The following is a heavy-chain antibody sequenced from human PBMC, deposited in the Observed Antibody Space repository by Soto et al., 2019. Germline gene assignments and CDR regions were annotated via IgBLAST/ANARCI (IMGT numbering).Heavy chain of an antibody. CDR1: GYTFTSYG. CDR2: ISAYNGNT. CDR3: SRHTAQDIAAAGRFDP. V-gene: IGHV1-18*01. D-gene: IGHD6-13*01. J-gene: IGHJ5*02. Sequence: QVQLVQSGAEVKKPGASVKVSCKASGYTFTSYGISWVRQAPGQGLEWMGWISAYNGNTNYAQKLQGRVTMTTDTSTSTAYMELRSLTSDDTAVYYSSRHTAQDIAAAGRFDPWGQGTLVTVSS.